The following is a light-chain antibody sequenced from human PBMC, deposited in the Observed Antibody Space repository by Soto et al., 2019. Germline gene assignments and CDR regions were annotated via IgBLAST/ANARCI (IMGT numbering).Light chain of an antibody. J-gene: IGKJ1*01. V-gene: IGKV3-20*01. CDR1: QSVTSNY. CDR3: QQYGRSLQT. CDR2: GAS. Sequence: ETVLTQSPGTLSLSTGERATLSCRASQSVTSNYLAWYQQKPGQAPRLLIYGASSRATGIPDRFSGSGSGTDFTLTISRLEPEDFAVYYCQQYGRSLQTFGQGTKVDIK.